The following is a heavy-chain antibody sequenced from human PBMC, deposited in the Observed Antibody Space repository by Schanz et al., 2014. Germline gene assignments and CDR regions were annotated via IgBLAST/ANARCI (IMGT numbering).Heavy chain of an antibody. D-gene: IGHD3-10*01. Sequence: VQLVESGGGLVKDYFPERISYAVFCLKKNTHAMHWVRQAPGKGLEWVALVSSDGNNDYYTDSVEVRFTISRDNSKNTVQLQMNSMRADDLAVYSSLKQHSVRGVLCEIQLVSWGEGMLVTVSP. V-gene: IGHV3-30*03. CDR1: CLKKNTHA. J-gene: IGHJ5*02. CDR2: VSSDGNND. CDR3: LKQHSVRGVLCEIQLVS.